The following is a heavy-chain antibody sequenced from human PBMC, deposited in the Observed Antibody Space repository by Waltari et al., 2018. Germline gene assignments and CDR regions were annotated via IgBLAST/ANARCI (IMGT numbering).Heavy chain of an antibody. Sequence: EVQLVESGGGLVQPGESLKLPCAASGFTFSATTLHWVRHPSGKGLEWVGRIRSKANNYATEYSASVKDRFTMSRDDSKNTAYLQMNSLKAEDTAVYYCTRGGADYWGQGTLVTVSS. D-gene: IGHD3-16*01. CDR3: TRGGADY. CDR1: GFTFSATT. CDR2: IRSKANNYAT. V-gene: IGHV3-73*01. J-gene: IGHJ4*02.